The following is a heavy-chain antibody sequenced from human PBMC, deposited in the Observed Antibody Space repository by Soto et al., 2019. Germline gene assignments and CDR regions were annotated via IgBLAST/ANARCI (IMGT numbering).Heavy chain of an antibody. CDR2: MSYDGTTK. D-gene: IGHD3-10*01. Sequence: QVQLVGSGGGVVQPGRSLRLSCAASGFIFSNYVMYWVRQAPGKGLERVAFMSYDGTTKSYADSVKGRFTISRDNSQNTLYLQMNSLRPEDTGVYYCAREVLWSRYFDYWGQGTLVTVSS. CDR3: AREVLWSRYFDY. J-gene: IGHJ4*02. CDR1: GFIFSNYV. V-gene: IGHV3-30-3*01.